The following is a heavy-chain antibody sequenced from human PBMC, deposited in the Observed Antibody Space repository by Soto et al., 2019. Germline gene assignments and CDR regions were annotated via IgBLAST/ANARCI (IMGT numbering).Heavy chain of an antibody. CDR3: ARQKGINNYYGMDV. CDR2: ISGNDGNT. Sequence: ASVKVSCKASGYTFTTYSLSWVRQAPGQGLEWMGWISGNDGNTNYAQKLQGRVTMTTDTSASTAYMEVRSLRSDDTAVYFCARQKGINNYYGMDVYREVTTVT. V-gene: IGHV1-18*01. D-gene: IGHD3-10*01. J-gene: IGHJ6*01. CDR1: GYTFTTYS.